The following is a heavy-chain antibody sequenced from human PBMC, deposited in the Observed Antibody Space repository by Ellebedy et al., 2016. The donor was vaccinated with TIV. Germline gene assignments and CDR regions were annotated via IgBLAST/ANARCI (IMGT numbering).Heavy chain of an antibody. Sequence: SETLSLTCTVSGGSISDSSWSWIRQAPGKGLEWIAYIHYSGSIDYSPSLKSRHTVLRDTSKNEVSLSVTSVTAADTAVYYCARDRFWGNWRYKGNWLDPWGQGTLVTVSS. CDR2: IHYSGSI. CDR3: ARDRFWGNWRYKGNWLDP. D-gene: IGHD1-1*01. J-gene: IGHJ5*02. CDR1: GGSISDSS. V-gene: IGHV4-59*01.